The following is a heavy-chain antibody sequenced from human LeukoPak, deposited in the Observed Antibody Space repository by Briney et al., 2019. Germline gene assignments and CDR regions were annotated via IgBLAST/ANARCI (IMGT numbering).Heavy chain of an antibody. CDR1: GYTFTSYG. J-gene: IGHJ4*02. CDR2: ISAYNGNT. Sequence: ASVKVSCKASGYTFTSYGISWVRQAPGQGLEWMGWISAYNGNTNYAQKLQGRVTMTTDTSTSTAYMELRSLRSDDTAVYYCAREQCSGGSCYLSFDYWGQGTLVTVSS. D-gene: IGHD2-15*01. CDR3: AREQCSGGSCYLSFDY. V-gene: IGHV1-18*01.